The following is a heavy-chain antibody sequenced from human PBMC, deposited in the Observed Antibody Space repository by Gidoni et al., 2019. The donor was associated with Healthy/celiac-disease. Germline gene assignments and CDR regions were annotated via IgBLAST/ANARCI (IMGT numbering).Heavy chain of an antibody. J-gene: IGHJ4*02. CDR2: IRSKANSYAT. Sequence: EVQLVESGGGLVQPGGSLKLSCAASGFTFSGSAMHWVRQASGKGLEWVGRIRSKANSYATAYAASVKGRFTISRDDSKNTEYLQMNSLKTEDTAVYYCTSGALITPGYWGQGTLVTVSS. CDR3: TSGALITPGY. CDR1: GFTFSGSA. V-gene: IGHV3-73*01. D-gene: IGHD3-22*01.